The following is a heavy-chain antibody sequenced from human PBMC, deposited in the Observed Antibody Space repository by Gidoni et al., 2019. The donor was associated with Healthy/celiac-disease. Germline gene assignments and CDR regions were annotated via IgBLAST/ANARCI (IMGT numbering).Heavy chain of an antibody. V-gene: IGHV4-59*01. D-gene: IGHD3-16*01. Sequence: QVQLQESGPGLVKPSETLSLTCTVSGGSISSYYWSWIRQPPGKGLEWIGYIYYSGSTNYNPSLKSRVTISVDTSKNQFSLKLSSVTAADTAVYYCARWGRITFGGVMGFDYWGQGTLVTVSS. J-gene: IGHJ4*02. CDR3: ARWGRITFGGVMGFDY. CDR2: IYYSGST. CDR1: GGSISSYY.